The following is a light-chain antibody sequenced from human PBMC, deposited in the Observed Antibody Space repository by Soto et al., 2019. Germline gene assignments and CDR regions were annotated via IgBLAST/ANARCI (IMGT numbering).Light chain of an antibody. Sequence: EIVLTHSPATLSLSPWERATLSCRASQSVRNYLAWYQQKPGQAPRLLIYDASNRATGIPARFSGSGSGAEFTLIISSLQSEDFAVYYCHQYNHWLTWTYGQGTKVDIK. CDR1: QSVRNY. V-gene: IGKV3-15*01. J-gene: IGKJ1*01. CDR2: DAS. CDR3: HQYNHWLTWT.